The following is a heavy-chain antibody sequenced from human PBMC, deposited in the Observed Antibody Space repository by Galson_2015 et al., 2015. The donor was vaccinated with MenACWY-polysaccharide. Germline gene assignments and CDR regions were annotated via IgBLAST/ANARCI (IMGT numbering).Heavy chain of an antibody. CDR3: AKDGIHYGSGTFVNRGDAFDI. J-gene: IGHJ3*02. CDR2: ISWNSGSI. D-gene: IGHD3-10*01. CDR1: GLTFDGYA. V-gene: IGHV3-9*01. Sequence: SLRLSCAVSGLTFDGYAMHWVRQAPGKGLEWVSGISWNSGSIGYADSVKGRFTISRDNAKNTLYLQMNSLRAEDTAVYYCAKDGIHYGSGTFVNRGDAFDIWGQGTMVTVSS.